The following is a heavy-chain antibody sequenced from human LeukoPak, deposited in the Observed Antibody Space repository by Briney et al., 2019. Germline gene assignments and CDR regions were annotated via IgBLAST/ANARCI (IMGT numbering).Heavy chain of an antibody. CDR3: ARGIFQRYWYFDL. V-gene: IGHV3-53*01. CDR2: IQSDGST. CDR1: EFTVNYTY. D-gene: IGHD2/OR15-2a*01. Sequence: GGSLRLSCMVSEFTVNYTYMSWVRQAPGRGLECVSIIQSDGSTYQADSVKGRFSISGDNSRTTIFLHMKSLRAEDTAIYYCARGIFQRYWYFDLWGRGTLVTVSS. J-gene: IGHJ2*01.